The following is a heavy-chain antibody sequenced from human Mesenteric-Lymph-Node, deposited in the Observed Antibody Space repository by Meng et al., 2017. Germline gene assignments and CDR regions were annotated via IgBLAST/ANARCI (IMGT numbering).Heavy chain of an antibody. CDR2: TYYRSKWYN. CDR3: GRGGGSYYHFDY. J-gene: IGHJ4*02. Sequence: QVQRQRPGPGLVTPSPPLSPTWAISGETVFSNSAAWNWIRQSPSRGLEWLGRTYYRSKWYNDYAVSVKSRITINPDTSKNQFSLQLNSVTPEDTAVYYCGRGGGSYYHFDYWGQGTLVTVSS. CDR1: GETVFSNSAA. V-gene: IGHV6-1*01. D-gene: IGHD1-26*01.